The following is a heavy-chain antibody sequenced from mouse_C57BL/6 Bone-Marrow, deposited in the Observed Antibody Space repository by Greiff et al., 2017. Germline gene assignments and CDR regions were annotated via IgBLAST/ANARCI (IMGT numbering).Heavy chain of an antibody. V-gene: IGHV5-12*01. CDR2: ISNGGGST. D-gene: IGHD2-4*01. CDR1: GFTFSDYY. CDR3: ARLPLYYDYDGYAMDY. Sequence: EVHLVESGGGLVQPGGSLKLSCAASGFTFSDYYMYWVRQTPEKRLEWVAYISNGGGSTYYPNTVKGRFTISSDNAKNTLYLQRSRLKSEDTAMYYCARLPLYYDYDGYAMDYWGQGTSVTVSA. J-gene: IGHJ4*01.